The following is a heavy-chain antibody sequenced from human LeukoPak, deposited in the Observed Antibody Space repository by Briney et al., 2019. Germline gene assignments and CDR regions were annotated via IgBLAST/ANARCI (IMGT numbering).Heavy chain of an antibody. D-gene: IGHD1-26*01. Sequence: GASVKVSCKVSGYTLTELSMHWVRQAPGKGLEWMGGFDPEDGETIYAQKFQGRVTMTEDTSTDTAYMELSSLRSEDTAVYYCAARYSGSYYGYYCFDYWGQGTLVTVSS. CDR1: GYTLTELS. J-gene: IGHJ4*02. CDR2: FDPEDGET. V-gene: IGHV1-24*01. CDR3: AARYSGSYYGYYCFDY.